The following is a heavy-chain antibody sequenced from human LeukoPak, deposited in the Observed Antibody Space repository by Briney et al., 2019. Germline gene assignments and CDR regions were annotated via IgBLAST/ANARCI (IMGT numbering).Heavy chain of an antibody. J-gene: IGHJ5*02. CDR1: GGSITSGGYY. V-gene: IGHV4-31*03. D-gene: IGHD3-10*01. CDR2: IYYSGST. Sequence: PSETLSLTCTVSGGSITSGGYYWSWIRQHPGKGLEWIGYIYYSGSTYYNPSLKSRVTISVDTSKNQFSLKLSSVTAADTAVYYCATQEDYYGSGRGLSWFDPWGQGTLVTVSS. CDR3: ATQEDYYGSGRGLSWFDP.